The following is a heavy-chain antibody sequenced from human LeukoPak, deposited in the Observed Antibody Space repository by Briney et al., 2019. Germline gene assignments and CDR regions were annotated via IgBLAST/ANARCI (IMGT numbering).Heavy chain of an antibody. V-gene: IGHV3-11*01. D-gene: IGHD6-19*01. CDR3: ARTSSGWYLDAFDI. Sequence: GGSLRLSCAASGFTFSDYYMSWIRQAPGKGLEWVSYISSSGSTIYYADSVKGRFTISRDNAKNSLYLQMNSLRAEDTAVYYCARTSSGWYLDAFDIWGQGTMVTVSS. CDR1: GFTFSDYY. J-gene: IGHJ3*02. CDR2: ISSSGSTI.